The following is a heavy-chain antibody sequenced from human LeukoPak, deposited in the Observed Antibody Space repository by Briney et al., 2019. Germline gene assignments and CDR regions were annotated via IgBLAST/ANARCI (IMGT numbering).Heavy chain of an antibody. D-gene: IGHD6-25*01. J-gene: IGHJ1*01. V-gene: IGHV4-4*02. Sequence: SETLSLTCAVSGGSISSSNWWSWVRQPPGKGLEWIGEIYHSGSTNYNPSLKSRVTISVDKSKNQFSLKLSSVTAADTAVYYCARAGEINSGPREFQHWGQGTLVTVSS. CDR3: ARAGEINSGPREFQH. CDR2: IYHSGST. CDR1: GGSISSSNW.